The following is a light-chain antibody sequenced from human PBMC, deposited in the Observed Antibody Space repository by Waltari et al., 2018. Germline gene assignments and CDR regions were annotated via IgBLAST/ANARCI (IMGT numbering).Light chain of an antibody. V-gene: IGKV3-15*01. CDR2: AAS. J-gene: IGKJ1*01. CDR1: QSVSTK. Sequence: EIVLTQSPATLSVSPGERATLSCRASQSVSTKVAWYQQRPGQAPRPLIYAASSRATGGPARFGGSGSETDFTLTISGLQSEDFAVYYCQHYEGWPPWTFGQGTKV. CDR3: QHYEGWPPWT.